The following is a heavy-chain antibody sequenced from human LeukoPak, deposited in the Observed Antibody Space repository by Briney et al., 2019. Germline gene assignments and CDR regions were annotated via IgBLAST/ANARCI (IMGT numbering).Heavy chain of an antibody. J-gene: IGHJ6*02. D-gene: IGHD6-13*01. CDR2: ISSSSSYI. V-gene: IGHV3-21*01. CDR3: ARDNVSSWSPYYYYYGMDV. Sequence: PGGSLRLSCAASGFTFSSYGMNWVRQAPGKGLEWVSSISSSSSYIYYADSVKGRFTISRDNAKNSLYLQVNSLRAEDMAVYYCARDNVSSWSPYYYYYGMDVWGQGTTVTVSS. CDR1: GFTFSSYG.